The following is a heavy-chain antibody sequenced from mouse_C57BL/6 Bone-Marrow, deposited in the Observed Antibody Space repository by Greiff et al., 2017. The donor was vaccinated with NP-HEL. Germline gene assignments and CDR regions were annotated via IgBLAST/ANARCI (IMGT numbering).Heavy chain of an antibody. V-gene: IGHV1-15*01. CDR2: IDPETGGT. CDR1: GYTFTDYE. J-gene: IGHJ3*01. D-gene: IGHD1-1*01. CDR3: TRKDYYGSLGAY. Sequence: QVQLQQSGAELVRPGASVTLSCKASGYTFTDYEMHWVKQTPVHGLEWIGAIDPETGGTAYNQKFKGKAILTADKSSSTAYMALRSLTSEDSAVYYCTRKDYYGSLGAYWGQGTLVTVSA.